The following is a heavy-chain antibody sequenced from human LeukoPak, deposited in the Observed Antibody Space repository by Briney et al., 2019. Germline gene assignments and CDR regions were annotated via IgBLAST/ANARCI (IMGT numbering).Heavy chain of an antibody. Sequence: SETLSLTCTVSGGSISSSSYYWGWIRQPPGKGLEWIGSIYYSGSTYYNPSLKSRVTMSVDTSKNQFSLKLSSVTAADTAVYYCARGEDYYDSSGYYYAYYFDYWGQGTLVTVSS. V-gene: IGHV4-39*07. CDR3: ARGEDYYDSSGYYYAYYFDY. J-gene: IGHJ4*02. D-gene: IGHD3-22*01. CDR1: GGSISSSSYY. CDR2: IYYSGST.